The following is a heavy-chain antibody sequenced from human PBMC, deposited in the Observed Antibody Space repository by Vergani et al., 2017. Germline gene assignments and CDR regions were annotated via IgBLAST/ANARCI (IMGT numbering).Heavy chain of an antibody. CDR1: GFTFTSSA. CDR2: IVVGSGNT. CDR3: AAVAYDYVCGSGGYYFDY. D-gene: IGHD3-16*01. V-gene: IGHV1-58*01. J-gene: IGHJ4*02. Sequence: QMQLVQSGPEVTKPGTSVKVSCKASGFTFTSSAVQWVRQARGQRLEGIGWIVVGSGNTNYAQKFQVRVTITRDMSTSTAEMELSSLRSEDTAVYYCAAVAYDYVCGSGGYYFDYWGQGTLVTVSS.